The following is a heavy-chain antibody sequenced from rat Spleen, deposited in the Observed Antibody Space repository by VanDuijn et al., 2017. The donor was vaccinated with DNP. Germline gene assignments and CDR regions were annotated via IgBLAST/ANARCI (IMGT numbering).Heavy chain of an antibody. V-gene: IGHV2S12*01. Sequence: QVQLKESGPGLVQPSQTLSLTCTVSGFSLSSYGVNWVRQPPGRGLEWMAAISSGGNPYYNSALKSRLSLIRDTTKSQVFLKMNNLQTEDTAIYFCMNVAMDAWGQGTSVTVSS. CDR3: MNVAMDA. CDR2: ISSGGNP. CDR1: GFSLSSYG. J-gene: IGHJ4*01.